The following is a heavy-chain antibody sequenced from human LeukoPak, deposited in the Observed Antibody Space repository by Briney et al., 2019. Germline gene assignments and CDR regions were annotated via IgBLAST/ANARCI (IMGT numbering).Heavy chain of an antibody. D-gene: IGHD6-13*01. CDR1: GGSISSSYW. J-gene: IGHJ6*03. V-gene: IGHV4-4*02. CDR2: IYHSGST. Sequence: PSETLSLTCAVSGGSISSSYWWSWIRQPPGKGLEWIGEIYHSGSTNYNLSLKSRVTISVDTSKNQFSLKLSSVTAADTAVYYCARLYSSSWYDYYYMDVWGKGTTVTVSS. CDR3: ARLYSSSWYDYYYMDV.